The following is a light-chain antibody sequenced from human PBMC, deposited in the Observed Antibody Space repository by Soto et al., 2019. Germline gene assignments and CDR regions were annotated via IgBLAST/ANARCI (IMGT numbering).Light chain of an antibody. CDR3: MQALQTPWT. V-gene: IGKV2-28*01. Sequence: EIVMTQSPLSLPVTPGEPASISCRSSQSLLHSNGYNYLDWYLQKPGQSPQLLIYLGSNRASGVPDRFSGSGSGTDFRLKISRVEAEDVGVYYCMQALQTPWTFGQGTKVEIK. CDR2: LGS. J-gene: IGKJ1*01. CDR1: QSLLHSNGYNY.